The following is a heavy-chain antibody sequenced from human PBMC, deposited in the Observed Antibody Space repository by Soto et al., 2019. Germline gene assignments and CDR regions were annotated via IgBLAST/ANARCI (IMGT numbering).Heavy chain of an antibody. CDR1: GYTFTNYY. CDR2: INPNSGGT. D-gene: IGHD3-10*01. Sequence: VEVPFQASGYTFTNYYIHWVRQAHGQGLEWMGWINPNSGGTNYAQKFQGWVTMTRDTSITTAYMELSSVTAADTAVYYCARVRFDANYGSGSYEVMTASYFDYWGQGTLVTVSS. V-gene: IGHV1-2*04. J-gene: IGHJ4*02. CDR3: ARVRFDANYGSGSYEVMTASYFDY.